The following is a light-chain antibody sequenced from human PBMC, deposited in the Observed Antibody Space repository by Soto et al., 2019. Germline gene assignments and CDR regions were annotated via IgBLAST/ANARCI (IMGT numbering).Light chain of an antibody. CDR2: GAS. V-gene: IGKV3-20*01. CDR1: QSVSSTY. J-gene: IGKJ2*01. CDR3: HQYGNSYT. Sequence: IVLPTSPGTLSFSPGERATLSCRASQSVSSTYLAWYQQKPGQAPRLLIYGASSRATGIPDRFSGSGSGTDFTLTISRLEPEDLAVYYCHQYGNSYTLGQGTKVDIK.